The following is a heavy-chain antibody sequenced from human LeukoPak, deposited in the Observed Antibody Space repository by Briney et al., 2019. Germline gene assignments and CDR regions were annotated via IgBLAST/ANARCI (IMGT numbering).Heavy chain of an antibody. CDR2: IYYGGST. V-gene: IGHV4-39*01. Sequence: SETLSLTCTVSGGSISSSTYYWDWIRQPPGKGLEWIGNIYYGGSTFYNPSLKSRVTISLDTSKNQFSLKLSSVTAADTAVYFCARQCSSTSCYSYWGQGTLVTVSS. CDR1: GGSISSSTYY. J-gene: IGHJ4*02. CDR3: ARQCSSTSCYSY. D-gene: IGHD2-2*01.